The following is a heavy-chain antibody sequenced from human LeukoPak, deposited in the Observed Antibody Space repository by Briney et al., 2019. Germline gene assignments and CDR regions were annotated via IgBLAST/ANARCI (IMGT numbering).Heavy chain of an antibody. V-gene: IGHV3-23*01. D-gene: IGHD3-3*01. CDR3: ANTGRITIFGVVITPHAFDI. CDR1: GFTFSSYA. Sequence: GGSLRLSCAASGFTFSSYAMSWVRQAPGKGLEWVSAISGSGGSTYYADSVKGRVTISRDNSKNTLYLQMNSLRAEDTAVYYCANTGRITIFGVVITPHAFDIWGQGTMVTVSS. CDR2: ISGSGGST. J-gene: IGHJ3*02.